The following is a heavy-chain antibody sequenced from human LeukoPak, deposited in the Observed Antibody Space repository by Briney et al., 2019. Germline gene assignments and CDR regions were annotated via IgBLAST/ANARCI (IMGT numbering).Heavy chain of an antibody. CDR3: ARGVVGITIFGVVRRRSYYFDY. CDR2: INHSGST. Sequence: SETLSLTCAVYGGSFSGYYWSWIRQPPGKGLEWIGEINHSGSTNYNPSLKSRVTISVDTSKNQFSLKLSSVTAADTAVYYCARGVVGITIFGVVRRRSYYFDYWGQGTLVTVSS. V-gene: IGHV4-34*01. CDR1: GGSFSGYY. D-gene: IGHD3-3*01. J-gene: IGHJ4*02.